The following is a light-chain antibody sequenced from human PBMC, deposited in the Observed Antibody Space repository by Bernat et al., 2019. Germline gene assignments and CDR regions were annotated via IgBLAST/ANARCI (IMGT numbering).Light chain of an antibody. Sequence: AIQMTQSPSSLSASVGDRVTITCRASQDIRNHGGWYQQKPGKAPKLLIYAASSLQSGVPSRFSGSGSGTDFSLTISSLQPEDFASYYCLQDYNYPWTFGQGTKVEIK. CDR3: LQDYNYPWT. V-gene: IGKV1-6*01. J-gene: IGKJ1*01. CDR2: AAS. CDR1: QDIRNH.